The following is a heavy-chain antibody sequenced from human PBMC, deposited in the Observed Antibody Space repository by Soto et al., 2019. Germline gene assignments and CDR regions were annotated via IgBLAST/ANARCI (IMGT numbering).Heavy chain of an antibody. V-gene: IGHV4-31*03. J-gene: IGHJ6*02. Sequence: QVQLQESGPGLVKPSQTLSLTCTVSGGSISSGGYYWTWIRQHPGKGLEWIGYNYYSGITYYNPSLKTRVTISLDTSKNQSSRNLSSVPAADTAVYYCARGSSIAGLYYGMDVWGQGTTVTVSS. D-gene: IGHD6-6*01. CDR3: ARGSSIAGLYYGMDV. CDR1: GGSISSGGYY. CDR2: NYYSGIT.